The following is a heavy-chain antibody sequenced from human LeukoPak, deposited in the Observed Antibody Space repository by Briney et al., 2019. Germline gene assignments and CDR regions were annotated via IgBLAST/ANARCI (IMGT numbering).Heavy chain of an antibody. D-gene: IGHD3-3*01. V-gene: IGHV3-7*01. CDR3: ATDRGWRTSGYYLYYFEY. CDR2: VVHDGSEK. J-gene: IGHJ4*02. CDR1: GFILTNYF. Sequence: GGSLRVSCAAPGFILTNYFMTWVRQAPGKGLEWVASVVHDGSEKYYVDSVRGRFTISRDNTMNSLYLQMSSLRAEDTAVYYCATDRGWRTSGYYLYYFEYWGQGTLVTFSS.